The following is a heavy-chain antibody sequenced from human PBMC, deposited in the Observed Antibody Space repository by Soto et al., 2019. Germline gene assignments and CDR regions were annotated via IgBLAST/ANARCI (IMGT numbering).Heavy chain of an antibody. CDR2: IYYSGST. CDR1: GGSISSYY. J-gene: IGHJ4*02. CDR3: ARRSMILGGYYFDY. Sequence: QVQLQESGPGLVKPSETLSLTCTVSGGSISSYYWSWIRQPPGKGLEWIGYIYYSGSTNYNPSLKIRVTISVDTSKNQFSLKLSSVTAADTAVYYCARRSMILGGYYFDYWGQGTLVTVSS. V-gene: IGHV4-59*08. D-gene: IGHD3-16*01.